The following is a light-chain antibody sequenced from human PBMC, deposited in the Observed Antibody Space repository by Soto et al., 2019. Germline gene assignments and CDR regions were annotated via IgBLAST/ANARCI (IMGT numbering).Light chain of an antibody. CDR3: QQYNDYSRT. J-gene: IGKJ1*01. CDR2: AAS. CDR1: QGISNY. V-gene: IGKV1-9*01. Sequence: DIQMTQSPSTLPASVGDRVTITCRASQGISNYLARYQQRPGKAPKLLIYAASTLQSGVPSRFSGTGSGTEFTLTISSLQPDDFATYYCQQYNDYSRTFGQGTKVDIK.